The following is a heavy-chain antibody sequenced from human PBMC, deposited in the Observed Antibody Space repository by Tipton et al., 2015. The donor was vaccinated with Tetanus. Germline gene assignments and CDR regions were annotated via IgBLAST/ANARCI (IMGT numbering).Heavy chain of an antibody. J-gene: IGHJ6*02. V-gene: IGHV1-69*01. CDR2: IIPIFGTA. CDR1: GGTFSSYA. D-gene: IGHD3-9*01. Sequence: QVQLVQSGAEVKKPGSSVKVSCKASGGTFSSYAISWVRQSPGQGLEWMGGIIPIFGTANYAQKFQGRVTITADESTSTAYMELSSLRSEDTAVYYCARAPHRYYDILTGMDYYYGMDVWGQGTTVTVSS. CDR3: ARAPHRYYDILTGMDYYYGMDV.